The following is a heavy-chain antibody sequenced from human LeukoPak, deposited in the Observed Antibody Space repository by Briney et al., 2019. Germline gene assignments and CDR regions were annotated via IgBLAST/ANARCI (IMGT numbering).Heavy chain of an antibody. V-gene: IGHV3-23*01. Sequence: GGSLRLSCAASGFTFRRYAMSWVRQAPGKWLEWVSAISGSGSGTYYADSVKGRFTVSRDNSKNTLYLQMNSLRAEDTAVYFCAKGDQWTQMATIYRTIDHWGQGTLVTVSS. D-gene: IGHD5-24*01. CDR1: GFTFRRYA. J-gene: IGHJ4*02. CDR3: AKGDQWTQMATIYRTIDH. CDR2: ISGSGSGT.